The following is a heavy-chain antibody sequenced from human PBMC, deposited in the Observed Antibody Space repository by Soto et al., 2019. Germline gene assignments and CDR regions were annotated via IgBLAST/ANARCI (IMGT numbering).Heavy chain of an antibody. Sequence: ASVKVSCKASGYTFTRYTMNWVRQAPGQRLEWMGWINPDNGNTKSSQKFQDRVIITRDTSASTAYMDLSSLRSEETAVYYCARGIATGQLEPWGQGTLVTVSS. V-gene: IGHV1-3*01. CDR1: GYTFTRYT. J-gene: IGHJ5*02. D-gene: IGHD2-15*01. CDR2: INPDNGNT. CDR3: ARGIATGQLEP.